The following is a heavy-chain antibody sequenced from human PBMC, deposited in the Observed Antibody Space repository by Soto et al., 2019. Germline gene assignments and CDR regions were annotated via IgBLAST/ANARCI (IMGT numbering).Heavy chain of an antibody. J-gene: IGHJ4*02. CDR1: GFTFSTSW. CDR3: ESLDSALPVVPAVVQDF. CDR2: ISPDGSDT. V-gene: IGHV3-74*01. D-gene: IGHD1-1*01. Sequence: EVQLVESGGALVQPGGPLRLSCEASGFTFSTSWMNWARQAPGKGLVWVSRISPDGSDTSYADSVKGRFTVSRDNAKNTLYLQMNSLRAEDTAVYYCESLDSALPVVPAVVQDFWGRGTRVTVSS.